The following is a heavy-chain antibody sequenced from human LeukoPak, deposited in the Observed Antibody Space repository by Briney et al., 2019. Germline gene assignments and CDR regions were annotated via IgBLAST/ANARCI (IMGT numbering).Heavy chain of an antibody. D-gene: IGHD3-22*01. V-gene: IGHV3-30*02. CDR2: IRYDGSNE. CDR3: AKDHPPYYYDSSGLSVDY. Sequence: PGGSLRLSCAASGFTFSTYGIHWVRQAPGKGLEWVAFIRYDGSNEHYADSVKGRFTISRDNSKNTLYLQMNSLRAEDTAVYYCAKDHPPYYYDSSGLSVDYWGQGTLVTVSS. CDR1: GFTFSTYG. J-gene: IGHJ4*02.